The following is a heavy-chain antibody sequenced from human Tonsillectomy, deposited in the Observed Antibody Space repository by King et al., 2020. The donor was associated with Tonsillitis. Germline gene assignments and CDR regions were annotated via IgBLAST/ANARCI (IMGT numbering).Heavy chain of an antibody. CDR3: AGGEHCYGSGSSAGDY. CDR1: GYTFTSYD. Sequence: QVQLVQSGAEVKKPGASVKVSCKASGYTFTSYDINWVRQATGQGLEWMGWMNPNSGNTGYAQKFQGRGTMSRNTSERTAYMGLSSLRSGDTAVYYCAGGEHCYGSGSSAGDYWGQGTLVTVSS. CDR2: MNPNSGNT. D-gene: IGHD3-10*01. V-gene: IGHV1-8*01. J-gene: IGHJ4*02.